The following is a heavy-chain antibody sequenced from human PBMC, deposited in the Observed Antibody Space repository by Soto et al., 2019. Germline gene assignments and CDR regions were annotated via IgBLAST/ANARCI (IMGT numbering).Heavy chain of an antibody. CDR1: GFAFSTYA. J-gene: IGHJ6*02. CDR3: AKVTKRAAAGRYEYYKYGMDV. Sequence: ESGGALEHPGGSLRLSCAASGFAFSTYAMTWVRQAPGKGLEWVSVISGSGGSSYYAASVKGRFTISRDNSKNTVYLQMNGLRAEDTALYFCAKVTKRAAAGRYEYYKYGMDVWGQGTTVTVSS. D-gene: IGHD6-13*01. CDR2: ISGSGGSS. V-gene: IGHV3-23*01.